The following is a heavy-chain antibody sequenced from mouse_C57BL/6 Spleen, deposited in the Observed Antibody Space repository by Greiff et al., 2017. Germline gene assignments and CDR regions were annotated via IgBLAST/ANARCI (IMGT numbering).Heavy chain of an antibody. V-gene: IGHV10-3*01. Sequence: EVQLVESGGGLVQPKGSLKLSCAASGFTFNTYAMHWVRQAPGKGLEWVVRIRSKSSNYATYYADSVKDRFTISRDDSQSMLYLQMNNLKTEDTAMYYCVREDGSSPAWFAYWGQGTLVTVSA. D-gene: IGHD1-1*01. CDR2: IRSKSSNYAT. CDR1: GFTFNTYA. CDR3: VREDGSSPAWFAY. J-gene: IGHJ3*01.